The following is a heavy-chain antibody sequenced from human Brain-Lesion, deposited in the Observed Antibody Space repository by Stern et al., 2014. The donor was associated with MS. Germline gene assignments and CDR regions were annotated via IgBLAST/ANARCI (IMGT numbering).Heavy chain of an antibody. J-gene: IGHJ6*02. CDR3: ARDQRGITIFGVVTDYYYLGMDV. V-gene: IGHV1-2*02. Sequence: VQLVQSGAEVKKPGASVKVSCQTSGYIFTGYYIHWVRQAPGQGLEWMAWINPNPGGTKYAQKFQGRVTMSRDTSISTAYVELSSLTSDDTAVYYCARDQRGITIFGVVTDYYYLGMDVWGQGTTVTVSS. CDR2: INPNPGGT. D-gene: IGHD3-3*01. CDR1: GYIFTGYY.